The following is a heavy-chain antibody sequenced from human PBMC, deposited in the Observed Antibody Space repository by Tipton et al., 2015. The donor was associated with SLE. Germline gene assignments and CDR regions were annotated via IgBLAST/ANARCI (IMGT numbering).Heavy chain of an antibody. CDR3: ARGPYCGGDCYWVMGY. J-gene: IGHJ4*02. Sequence: QLVQSGAEVKKPGASVKVSCKASGYTLTGYYMHWVRQAPGQGLEWMGRIKPNSGGTNYAQKFQGRVTMTRDTSISTAYMELSRLGSDDTAVYYCARGPYCGGDCYWVMGYWGQGTLVTVSS. CDR2: IKPNSGGT. CDR1: GYTLTGYY. D-gene: IGHD2-21*01. V-gene: IGHV1-2*06.